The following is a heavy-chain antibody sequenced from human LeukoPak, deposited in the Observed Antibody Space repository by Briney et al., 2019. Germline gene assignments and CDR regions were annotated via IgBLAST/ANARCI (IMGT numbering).Heavy chain of an antibody. J-gene: IGHJ6*02. V-gene: IGHV4-34*01. CDR3: ARGRIQLQLRGYYYGMDV. CDR2: INHSGST. CDR1: GGSFSGYY. D-gene: IGHD5-18*01. Sequence: SETLSLTCAVYGGSFSGYYWSWIRQPPGKGLEWIGEINHSGSTNYSPSLKSRVTISVDTSKNQFSLKLSSVTAADTAVYYCARGRIQLQLRGYYYGMDVWGQGTTVTVSS.